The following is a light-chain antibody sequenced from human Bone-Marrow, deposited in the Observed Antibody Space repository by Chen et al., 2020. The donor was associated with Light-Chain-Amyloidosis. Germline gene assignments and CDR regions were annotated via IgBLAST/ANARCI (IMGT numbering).Light chain of an antibody. J-gene: IGKJ2*01. CDR2: DAS. CDR3: QQRINGPYT. CDR1: QSVSSY. V-gene: IGKV3-11*01. Sequence: EIVLTQSPATLSLSPGERATLSCRTSQSVSSYLAWYQQKPVQAPRLLIYDASHGATGIPARFSGSGSGTDFTLTISSLEPEDFAVYYCQQRINGPYTFVQVTKLEI.